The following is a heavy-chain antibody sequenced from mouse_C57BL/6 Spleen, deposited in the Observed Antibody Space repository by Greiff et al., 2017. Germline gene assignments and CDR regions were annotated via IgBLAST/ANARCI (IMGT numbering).Heavy chain of an antibody. D-gene: IGHD2-1*01. CDR2: ILPGSGST. V-gene: IGHV1-9*01. CDR3: ARYGNYPAWFAY. Sequence: QVQLQQSGAELMKPGASVKLSCKATGYTFTGYWIAWVKQRPGHGLEWIGEILPGSGSTNYNEKFKGKATFTAATSSNTAYMQLSSLTTEDSAIYYCARYGNYPAWFAYWGQGTLVTVSA. J-gene: IGHJ3*01. CDR1: GYTFTGYW.